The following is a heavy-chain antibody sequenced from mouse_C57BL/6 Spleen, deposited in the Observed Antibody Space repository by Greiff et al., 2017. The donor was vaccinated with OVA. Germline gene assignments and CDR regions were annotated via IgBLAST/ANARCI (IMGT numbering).Heavy chain of an antibody. CDR1: GFSLTSYG. CDR3: VNYGERSRWYFDG. CDR2: ICGGGST. Sequence: QVQLKESGPGLVAPSQRLSITCTVSGFSLTSYGVDWVRQPPGKGLEWLGVICGGGSTNYNSALMSRLCIRQDNSTSQVFLKMNSLQTNDTAMYAGVNYGERSRWYFDGWGKGTTVTVSS. V-gene: IGHV2-9*01. J-gene: IGHJ1*03. D-gene: IGHD2-13*01.